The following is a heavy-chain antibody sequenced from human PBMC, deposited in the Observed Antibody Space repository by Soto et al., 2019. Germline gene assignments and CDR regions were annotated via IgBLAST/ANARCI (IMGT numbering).Heavy chain of an antibody. CDR1: GFSLNTGGMC. J-gene: IGHJ6*02. Sequence: SGPTLVNPSQTLTLTCTFSGFSLNTGGMCLSWVRQLTGKALEWLAVVRWDDEKHFSTSLRNRISVSKDASGDRVVLTMANMDPADSGTYYCVRTHGGYTAYYGMDVWGPGTTVTVSS. V-gene: IGHV2-70*19. D-gene: IGHD5-12*01. CDR3: VRTHGGYTAYYGMDV. CDR2: VRWDDEK.